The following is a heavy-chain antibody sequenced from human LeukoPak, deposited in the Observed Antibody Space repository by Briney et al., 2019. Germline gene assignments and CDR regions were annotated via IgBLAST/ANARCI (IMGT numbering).Heavy chain of an antibody. V-gene: IGHV1-46*03. CDR2: INPSGGST. Sequence: GASVKVSCKASGYTFTSYYTHWVRQAPGQGLEWMGIINPSGGSTSYAQKFQGRVTMTRDTSTSTVYMELSSLRSEDTAVYYCARGGERSGAPFSSAFDIWGQGTMVTVSS. J-gene: IGHJ3*02. CDR1: GYTFTSYY. CDR3: ARGGERSGAPFSSAFDI. D-gene: IGHD2-8*02.